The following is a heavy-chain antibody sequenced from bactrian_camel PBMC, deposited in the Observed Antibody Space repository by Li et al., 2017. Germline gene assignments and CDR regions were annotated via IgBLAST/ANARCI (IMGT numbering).Heavy chain of an antibody. CDR3: STAEVRGILSVGC. V-gene: IGHV3S53*01. CDR1: GHTYSSSC. Sequence: HVQLVESGGGSVQPGGSLRLSCGASGHTYSSSCMGWFRQAPGKEREAVASFDIDGSITYPDSVKGRFTLSKDNDKNIQYPQMNSLKPEDTGMYYCSTAEVRGILSVGCWGQGTQVTVS. J-gene: IGHJ4*01. CDR2: FDIDGSI. D-gene: IGHD1*01.